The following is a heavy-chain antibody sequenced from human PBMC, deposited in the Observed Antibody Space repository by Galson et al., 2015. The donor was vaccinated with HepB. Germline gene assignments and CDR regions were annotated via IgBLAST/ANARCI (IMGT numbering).Heavy chain of an antibody. CDR1: GGSISSGSYY. CDR2: IYTSWST. CDR3: AGDPSKRYCSSTSCYRLDWFDP. D-gene: IGHD2-2*01. J-gene: IGHJ5*02. V-gene: IGHV4-61*09. Sequence: TLSLTCTVSGGSISSGSYYWNWIRQPAGKGLEWIGHIYTSWSTNYNPSLKSRVTISVDTSKNQFSLKLSSVTAADTAVYYCAGDPSKRYCSSTSCYRLDWFDPWGQGTLVTVSS.